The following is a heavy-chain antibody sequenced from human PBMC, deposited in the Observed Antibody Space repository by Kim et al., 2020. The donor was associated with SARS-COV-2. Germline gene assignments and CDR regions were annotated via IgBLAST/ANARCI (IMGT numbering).Heavy chain of an antibody. CDR2: MSDDESKT. CDR1: GFSSRNYY. CDR3: ARGMFRDGLDV. Sequence: GGSLRLSCAASGFSSRNYYINWVRQAPGRGLVWVSRMSDDESKTNYADSVKGRFTMSRDNAENTVFLQMNSLRGDDTGVYYCARGMFRDGLDVWGQGSTVTPSS. D-gene: IGHD3-10*02. J-gene: IGHJ6*02. V-gene: IGHV3-74*01.